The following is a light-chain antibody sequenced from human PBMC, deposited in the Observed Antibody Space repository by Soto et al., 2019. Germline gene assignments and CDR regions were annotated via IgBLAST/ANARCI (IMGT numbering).Light chain of an antibody. CDR3: ASYRRSTTVV. J-gene: IGLJ2*01. Sequence: QSVLTQPASVSGSPGQSITISCTGTSSDVGHFNYVSWYQQYPGKAPKLIVYEVTTRPPGVSDRFSGSKSGNTASLTISGLQAEDEADYYCASYRRSTTVVFGGGTKLTVL. CDR1: SSDVGHFNY. V-gene: IGLV2-14*01. CDR2: EVT.